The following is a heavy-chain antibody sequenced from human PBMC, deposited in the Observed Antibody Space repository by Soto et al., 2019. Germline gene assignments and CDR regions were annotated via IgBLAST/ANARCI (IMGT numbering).Heavy chain of an antibody. V-gene: IGHV1-2*04. CDR2: INPNSGGT. CDR1: GYTFTGYY. Sequence: EASVKVSCKASGYTFTGYYMHWVRQAPGQGLEWMGWINPNSGGTNYAQKFQGWVTMTRDTSISTAYMELSRLRSDDTAVYYCAREMATIQVEDYYYYYGMDVWGQGSKVTVSS. CDR3: AREMATIQVEDYYYYYGMDV. J-gene: IGHJ6*02. D-gene: IGHD1-1*01.